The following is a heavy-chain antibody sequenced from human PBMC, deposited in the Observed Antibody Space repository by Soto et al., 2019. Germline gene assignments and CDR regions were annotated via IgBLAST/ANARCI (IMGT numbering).Heavy chain of an antibody. D-gene: IGHD2-2*01. CDR2: MNPNSGNT. J-gene: IGHJ6*03. V-gene: IGHV1-8*01. CDR1: GYTFTSYD. Sequence: GASVKVSCKASGYTFTSYDINWVRQDTGQGLEWMGWMNPNSGNTGYAQKFQGRVTMTRNTSISTAYMELSSLRSEDTAVYYCASIYCSSTSCPYYYYYMDVWGKGTTVTVSS. CDR3: ASIYCSSTSCPYYYYYMDV.